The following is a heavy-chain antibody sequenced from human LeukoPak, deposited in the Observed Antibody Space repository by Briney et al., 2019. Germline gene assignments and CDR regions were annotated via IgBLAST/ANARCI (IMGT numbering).Heavy chain of an antibody. CDR2: IYPGDSDT. V-gene: IGHV5-51*01. J-gene: IGHJ5*02. CDR1: GYSFTSYW. CDR3: ARSLGYCSSTSCYNNWFDP. Sequence: GESLKISCXGSGYSFTSYWIGWVRQMPGKGLEWMGIIYPGDSDTRYSPSFQGQVTISADKSISTAYLQWSSLKASDTAMYYCARSLGYCSSTSCYNNWFDPWGQGTLVTVSS. D-gene: IGHD2-2*01.